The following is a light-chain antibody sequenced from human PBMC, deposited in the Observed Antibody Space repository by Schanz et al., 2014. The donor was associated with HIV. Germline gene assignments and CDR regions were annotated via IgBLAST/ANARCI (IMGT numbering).Light chain of an antibody. CDR2: GNN. CDR3: ATWDDSLEAWV. CDR1: SSNLRSNT. Sequence: QSVLTQPPSASGTPGQRVTISCSGSSSNLRSNTVNWFQHLPGTAPKLLIYGNNQRPSGVPDRFSGSKSGTSASLAISGLQSEDETFYSCATWDDSLEAWVFGGGTKLTVL. J-gene: IGLJ3*02. V-gene: IGLV1-44*01.